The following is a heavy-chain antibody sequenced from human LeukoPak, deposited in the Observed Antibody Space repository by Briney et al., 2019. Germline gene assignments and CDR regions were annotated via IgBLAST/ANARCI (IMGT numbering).Heavy chain of an antibody. CDR2: IRYDGSNK. J-gene: IGHJ4*02. CDR1: GFTFSSYG. D-gene: IGHD3-22*01. CDR3: ARDWPTYDSSGYYYGRFISPLDY. Sequence: PGGSLRLSCAASGFTFSSYGMHWVRQAPGKGLEWVAFIRYDGSNKYYADSVKGRFTISRDNSKNTLYLQMNSLRAEDTAVYYCARDWPTYDSSGYYYGRFISPLDYWGQGTLVTVSS. V-gene: IGHV3-30*02.